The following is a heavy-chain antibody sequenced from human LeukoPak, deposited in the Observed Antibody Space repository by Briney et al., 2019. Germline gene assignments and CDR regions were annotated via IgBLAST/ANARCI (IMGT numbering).Heavy chain of an antibody. Sequence: PGGSLRLSCAASGFTFSSHWMSWVRQAPGKGLEWAANIKQDGSEKYYVDSVKGRFTISRDNAKNSLYLQMNSLRAEDTAVYYCAKDHYDGSGFPFDCWGQGTLVTVSS. CDR1: GFTFSSHW. J-gene: IGHJ4*02. D-gene: IGHD3-22*01. CDR3: AKDHYDGSGFPFDC. CDR2: IKQDGSEK. V-gene: IGHV3-7*03.